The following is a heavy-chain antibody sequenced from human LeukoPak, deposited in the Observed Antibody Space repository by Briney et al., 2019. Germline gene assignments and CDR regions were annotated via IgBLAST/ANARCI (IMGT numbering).Heavy chain of an antibody. CDR3: AREAAAGVTFDY. D-gene: IGHD6-13*01. V-gene: IGHV3-74*01. J-gene: IGHJ4*02. Sequence: GGSLRLSCVASGFTFSSYWMHWVRHAPGKGLVWVSRINTDGRSAIGSSTSYADSVKGRFTISRDNAKNTLYLQMNSLRAEDTAVYYCAREAAAGVTFDYWGQGSLVTVSS. CDR2: INTDGRSAIGSST. CDR1: GFTFSSYW.